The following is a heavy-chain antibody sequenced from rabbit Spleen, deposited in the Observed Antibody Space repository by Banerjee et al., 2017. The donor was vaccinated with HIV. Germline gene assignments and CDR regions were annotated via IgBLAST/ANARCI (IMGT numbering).Heavy chain of an antibody. V-gene: IGHV1S7*01. CDR2: IDPFFGTT. D-gene: IGHD1-1*01. CDR1: GFDFSNYY. CDR3: ARDPAYSSGSGSAIPYL. J-gene: IGHJ4*01. Sequence: QLKESGGGLVQPGGSLKLSCKGSGFDFSNYYMSWVRQAPGKGLEWIGYIDPFFGTTYYANWVNGRFTISNDNAQNTVFLQMTSLTVADTATYFCARDPAYSSGSGSAIPYLWGPGTLVTVS.